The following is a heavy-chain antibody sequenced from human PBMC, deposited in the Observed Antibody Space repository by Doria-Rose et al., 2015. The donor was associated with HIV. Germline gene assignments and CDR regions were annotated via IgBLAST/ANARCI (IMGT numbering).Heavy chain of an antibody. V-gene: IGHV2-26*01. J-gene: IGHJ4*02. CDR2: IFPDDER. CDR1: GVSLSSPGMG. Sequence: QVTLKESDPVLVKPTETLTLTCTVSGVSLSSPGMGVGWIRQPPGKALEWLANIFPDDERSYKTSLKSRLTISRGTSKSQVVLTMTDMDPVDTATYYCARIKSSRWYHKYYFDFWGQGTLVIVSA. D-gene: IGHD6-13*01. CDR3: ARIKSSRWYHKYYFDF.